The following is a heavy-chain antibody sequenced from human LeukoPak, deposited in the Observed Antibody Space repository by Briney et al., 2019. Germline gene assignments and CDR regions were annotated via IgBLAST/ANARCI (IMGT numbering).Heavy chain of an antibody. D-gene: IGHD6-13*01. Sequence: PGGSLRLSCAASGFTFSSYWMSWVRQAPGKGLEWVSYISSSGSNIYSADSVKGRFTVSRDNAKNSLYLQVNSLRVDDTAVYYCARESSWSLDYWGQGILVIVSS. CDR3: ARESSWSLDY. CDR2: ISSSGSNI. CDR1: GFTFSSYW. J-gene: IGHJ4*02. V-gene: IGHV3-48*04.